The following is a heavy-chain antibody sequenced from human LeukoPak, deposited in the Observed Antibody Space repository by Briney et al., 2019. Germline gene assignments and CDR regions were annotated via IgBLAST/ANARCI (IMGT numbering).Heavy chain of an antibody. CDR1: GYYLSTDNY. J-gene: IGHJ4*02. Sequence: SETLCLTCDDSGYYLSTDNYWGGIRQPPGKGLDGFAIIYHSGTAYYNTSLRSRFTISVDTSKNQLSLQLNPVTAAGTAVYYCARGGAVVAVYFDYWGQGTLVTVSS. D-gene: IGHD2-15*01. CDR2: IYHSGTA. CDR3: ARGGAVVAVYFDY. V-gene: IGHV4-38-2*01.